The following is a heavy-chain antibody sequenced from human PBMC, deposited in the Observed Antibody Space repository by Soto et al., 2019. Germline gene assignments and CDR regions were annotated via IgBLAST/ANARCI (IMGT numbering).Heavy chain of an antibody. V-gene: IGHV4-34*01. Sequence: SETLSLTCSIYSGSFSGYYWSWIRQPPGKGLEWIGEISQSGNTNYSPSLKSRVSISIDTSKKQFSLNLASVSAADTAVYYCARPPKVSGSSRRRPDFWGQGPPVTVSP. CDR3: ARPPKVSGSSRRRPDF. D-gene: IGHD6-25*01. CDR2: ISQSGNT. J-gene: IGHJ4*02. CDR1: SGSFSGYY.